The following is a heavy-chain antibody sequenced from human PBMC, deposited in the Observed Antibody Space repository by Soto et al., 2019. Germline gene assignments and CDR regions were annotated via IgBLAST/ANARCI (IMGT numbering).Heavy chain of an antibody. J-gene: IGHJ5*02. CDR2: INAGNGNT. D-gene: IGHD2-15*01. CDR1: GYTFTSYA. CDR3: ARVVEHCSSGSCYPENNWFDP. Sequence: ASVKVSCKASGYTFTSYAMHWVRQAPGQRLEWMGWINAGNGNTKYSQKFQGRVTITRDTSASTAYMELSSLRSEDTAVYYCARVVEHCSSGSCYPENNWFDPWGQGTLVTVSS. V-gene: IGHV1-3*01.